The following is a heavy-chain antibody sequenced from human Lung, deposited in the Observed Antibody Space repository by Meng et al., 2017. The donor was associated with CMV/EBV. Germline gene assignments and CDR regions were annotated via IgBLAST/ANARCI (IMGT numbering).Heavy chain of an antibody. V-gene: IGHV4-4*02. CDR3: ARGGQWLPIDY. CDR1: LGPYNKNYL. J-gene: IGHJ4*02. Sequence: QVQAAGPGPVDPLGALSLTRAVLLGPYNKNYLLRLAPPPPGKGLGWIGEILPNGNTNYYPVPQSRITKSVNKSQNPFLPELSSVTPAVKAVDYRARGGQWLPIDYWGQGTLVTVSS. CDR2: ILPNGNT. D-gene: IGHD6-19*01.